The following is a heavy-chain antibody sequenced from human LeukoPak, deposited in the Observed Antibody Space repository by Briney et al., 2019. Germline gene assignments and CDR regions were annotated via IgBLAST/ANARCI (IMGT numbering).Heavy chain of an antibody. CDR3: TRETSSRYFDY. V-gene: IGHV1-8*01. CDR1: GYTLTSYD. J-gene: IGHJ4*02. Sequence: ASVKVSCKASGYTLTSYDINWVRQATGQGLEWMGWMDPNSGRTGYAQNFQGRITITRNTSISTAYMELSSLRSEDTAVYYCTRETSSRYFDYWGQGTLVTVSS. CDR2: MDPNSGRT.